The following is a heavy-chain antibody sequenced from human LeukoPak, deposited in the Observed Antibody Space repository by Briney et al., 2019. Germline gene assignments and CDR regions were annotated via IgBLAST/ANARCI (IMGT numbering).Heavy chain of an antibody. CDR1: GFSFTTYW. CDR2: IKQDGTEK. Sequence: GGSLRLSCAASGFSFTTYWMSWVRQAPGKGLEWVANIKQDGTEKYYVDSVKGRFTISRDNAKNSLYLQMNSLRAEDTAVYYCARDRRGYSRFDYWGQGTLVTVSS. J-gene: IGHJ4*02. D-gene: IGHD2-15*01. CDR3: ARDRRGYSRFDY. V-gene: IGHV3-7*01.